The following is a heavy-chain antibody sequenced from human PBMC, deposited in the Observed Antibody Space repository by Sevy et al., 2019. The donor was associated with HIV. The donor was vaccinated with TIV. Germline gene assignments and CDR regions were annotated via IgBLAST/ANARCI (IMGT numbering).Heavy chain of an antibody. CDR1: GFTFSAYY. D-gene: IGHD1-1*01. J-gene: IGHJ4*02. Sequence: GGSLRLSCAASGFTFSAYYMSWIRQAPGKGLEWVSYISSSGSTIYYAHSVKGRFTISRDNAKNSLYLQMNSLRAEDTAVYYCSREAGSGGFDYWGQGTLVTVSS. V-gene: IGHV3-11*04. CDR3: SREAGSGGFDY. CDR2: ISSSGSTI.